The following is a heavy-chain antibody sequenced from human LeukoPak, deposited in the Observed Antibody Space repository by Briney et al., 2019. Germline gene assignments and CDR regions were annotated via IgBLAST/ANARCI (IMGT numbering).Heavy chain of an antibody. V-gene: IGHV3-21*01. CDR1: GFTFSSYS. Sequence: GGSLRLSCTASGFTFSSYSINWVRQAPGKGLEWVSSISSSSSYIYYADSVKGRFTISRDNAKNSLYLQMNSLRVEDTAVYYCARTGVVVAALERGVANWFDPWGQGTLVTVSS. D-gene: IGHD2-15*01. CDR3: ARTGVVVAALERGVANWFDP. CDR2: ISSSSSYI. J-gene: IGHJ5*02.